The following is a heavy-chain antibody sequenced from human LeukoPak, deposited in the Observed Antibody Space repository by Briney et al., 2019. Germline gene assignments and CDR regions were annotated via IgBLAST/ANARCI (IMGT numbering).Heavy chain of an antibody. V-gene: IGHV4-34*01. CDR1: SGSFSGYY. CDR2: INHSVGT. CDR3: ARRAVRGVTEFDY. D-gene: IGHD3-10*01. Sequence: PSETLSLTCSVYSGSFSGYYWSWIRQPPGKGLEWIGEINHSVGTNYNPSLKSRVTISLDTSKNQFSLKLSSVTAADTAVYYCARRAVRGVTEFDYWGQGTLVTVSS. J-gene: IGHJ4*02.